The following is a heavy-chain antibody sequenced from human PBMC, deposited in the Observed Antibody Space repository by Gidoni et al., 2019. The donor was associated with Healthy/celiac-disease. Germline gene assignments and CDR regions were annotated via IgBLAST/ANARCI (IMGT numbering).Heavy chain of an antibody. V-gene: IGHV1-69*04. CDR2: IIPILGIA. J-gene: IGHJ4*02. CDR1: GGTFSSYA. D-gene: IGHD6-19*01. CDR3: AISGGYSSGWVTGCLDY. Sequence: QVQLVQSGAEVKKPGSSVKVSCKASGGTFSSYAISWVRQPPGQGLEWMGRIIPILGIANYAQKFQGRVTITADKSTSTAYMELSSLRSEDTAVYYCAISGGYSSGWVTGCLDYWGQGTLVTVSS.